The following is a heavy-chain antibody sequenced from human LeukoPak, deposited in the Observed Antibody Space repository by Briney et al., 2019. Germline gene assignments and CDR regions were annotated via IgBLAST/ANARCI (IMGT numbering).Heavy chain of an antibody. V-gene: IGHV4-59*08. J-gene: IGHJ5*02. CDR1: GGSISSYY. CDR2: IYYSGST. CDR3: ARHHPSWYYYDSSGYPTLGWFDP. Sequence: SETPSLTCTVSGGSISSYYWSWIRQPPGKGLEWIGYIYYSGSTNYNPSLKSRVTISVDTSKNQFSLKLSSVTAADTAVYYCARHHPSWYYYDSSGYPTLGWFDPWGQGTLVTVSS. D-gene: IGHD3-22*01.